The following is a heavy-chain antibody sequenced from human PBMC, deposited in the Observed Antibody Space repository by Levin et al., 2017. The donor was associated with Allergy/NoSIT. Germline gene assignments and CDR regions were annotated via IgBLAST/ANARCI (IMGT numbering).Heavy chain of an antibody. CDR3: ARHVSYYDILTGPRSYNWFDP. V-gene: IGHV4-39*01. CDR1: GGSISSSSYY. CDR2: IYYSGST. J-gene: IGHJ5*02. Sequence: PSETLSLTCTVSGGSISSSSYYWGWIRQPPGKGLEWIGSIYYSGSTYYNPSLKSRVTISVDTSKNQFSLKLSSVTAADTAVYYCARHVSYYDILTGPRSYNWFDPWGQGTLVTVSS. D-gene: IGHD3-9*01.